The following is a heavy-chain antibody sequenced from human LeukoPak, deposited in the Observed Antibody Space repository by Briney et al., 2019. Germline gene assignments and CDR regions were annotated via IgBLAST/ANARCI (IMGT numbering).Heavy chain of an antibody. D-gene: IGHD2-15*01. Sequence: ASVKVSCKASRYTFTSYGISWVRRAPGQGLEWMGWISAYNGNTNYAQKLQGRVTMTTDTSTSAAYMELRSLRSVGTAVYDCARGVVEVPYYYGMDVWVQGTTVSVSS. CDR2: ISAYNGNT. CDR1: RYTFTSYG. J-gene: IGHJ6*02. CDR3: ARGVVEVPYYYGMDV. V-gene: IGHV1-18*01.